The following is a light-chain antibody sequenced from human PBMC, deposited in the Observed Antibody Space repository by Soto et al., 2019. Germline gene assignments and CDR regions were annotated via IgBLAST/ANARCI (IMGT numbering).Light chain of an antibody. Sequence: QSVLTQPASVSGSPGQSITLSCSGSSSDVGAYNYVSWYQQHPGKAPKLIIYEVSNRPSGVSTRFSGSKSGNTASLTISGLQADDEADYFCTSYTTTSTLGVFGGGTKVTVL. CDR2: EVS. V-gene: IGLV2-14*01. J-gene: IGLJ2*01. CDR3: TSYTTTSTLGV. CDR1: SSDVGAYNY.